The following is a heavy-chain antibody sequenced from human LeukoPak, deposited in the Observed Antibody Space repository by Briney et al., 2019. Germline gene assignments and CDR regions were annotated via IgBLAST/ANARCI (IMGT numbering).Heavy chain of an antibody. J-gene: IGHJ4*02. Sequence: GGSLRLSCTASGFTFSNYAITWVRQAPGKGLEWVSSVSSIGISSYYADSVKGRFTISRDNSQNTLYLQMNSLRAEDTAIYYCAKDMGSRATNLVYWGQGTLVTVSS. CDR3: AKDMGSRATNLVY. D-gene: IGHD1-26*01. CDR1: GFTFSNYA. V-gene: IGHV3-23*01. CDR2: VSSIGISS.